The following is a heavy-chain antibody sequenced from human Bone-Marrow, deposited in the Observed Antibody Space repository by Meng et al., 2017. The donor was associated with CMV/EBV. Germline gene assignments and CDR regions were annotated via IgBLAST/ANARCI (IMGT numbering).Heavy chain of an antibody. CDR1: GYTFTSYD. Sequence: ASVKVSCKASGYTFTSYDINWVRQATGQGLEWMGWMNPNSGNTGYAQKFQGRVTMTRDTSTSTVYMELSSLRSEDTAVYYCARGYYDSINYFDYWGQGTLVTVSS. J-gene: IGHJ4*02. V-gene: IGHV1-8*02. D-gene: IGHD3-22*01. CDR2: MNPNSGNT. CDR3: ARGYYDSINYFDY.